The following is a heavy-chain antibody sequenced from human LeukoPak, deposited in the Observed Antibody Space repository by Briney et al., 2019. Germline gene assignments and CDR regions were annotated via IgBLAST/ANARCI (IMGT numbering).Heavy chain of an antibody. J-gene: IGHJ6*03. CDR2: FDPEDGET. V-gene: IGHV1-24*01. CDR3: ARGTVVVIAIISMDV. CDR1: GYTLTELS. Sequence: ASVKVSCKVSGYTLTELSMHWVRQAPGKGLEWMGGFDPEDGETIYAQKFQGRVTMTEDTSTDTAYMELSRLRSDDTAVYYCARGTVVVIAIISMDVWGKGTTVTVSS. D-gene: IGHD2-21*01.